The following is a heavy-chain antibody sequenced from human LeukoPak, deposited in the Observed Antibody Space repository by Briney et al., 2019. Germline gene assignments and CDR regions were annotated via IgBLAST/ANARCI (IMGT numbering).Heavy chain of an antibody. CDR2: IYYSGST. CDR3: ARLTYYRESNGYWEGGRRAYPYSSYMDV. CDR1: GASISSSSYY. J-gene: IGHJ6*03. V-gene: IGHV4-39*07. D-gene: IGHD3-22*01. Sequence: SETLSLTCTVSGASISSSSYYWGWFRQPPGKGLEWIGSIYYSGSTYYNPSLKSRVTISVDTSKNQFSLKLSSVTAADTAVYYCARLTYYRESNGYWEGGRRAYPYSSYMDVWGKGTTVIISS.